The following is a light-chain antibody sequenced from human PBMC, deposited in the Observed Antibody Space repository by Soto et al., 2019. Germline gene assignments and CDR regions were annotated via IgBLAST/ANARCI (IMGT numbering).Light chain of an antibody. CDR1: SSDVGGYNY. CDR2: DVN. Sequence: QSALTQPRSVSGSPGQSVTMSCTGTSSDVGGYNYVSWYQQHPGKAPKLMIYDVNKRPSVVPDRFSGSKSGNTASLTISGLQAEDEADYHCCSYAGSYTLVFGTGTKV. J-gene: IGLJ1*01. V-gene: IGLV2-11*01. CDR3: CSYAGSYTLV.